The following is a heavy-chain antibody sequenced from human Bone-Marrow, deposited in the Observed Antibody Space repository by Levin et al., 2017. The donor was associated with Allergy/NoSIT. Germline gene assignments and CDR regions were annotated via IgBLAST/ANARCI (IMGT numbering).Heavy chain of an antibody. V-gene: IGHV1-69*08. CDR1: GGTFRSYT. D-gene: IGHD3-10*01. Sequence: SVKVSCKASGGTFRSYTISWVRQAPGQGLEWMGRVIPLLRTSNYAQKFQGRVTITADESTSTIYMDLTSLIYDDTGVYYCARDRLFGSGPGGMDVWGQGTTVT. J-gene: IGHJ6*02. CDR2: VIPLLRTS. CDR3: ARDRLFGSGPGGMDV.